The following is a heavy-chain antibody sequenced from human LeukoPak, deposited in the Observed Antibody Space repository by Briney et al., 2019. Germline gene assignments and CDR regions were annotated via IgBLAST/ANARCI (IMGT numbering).Heavy chain of an antibody. CDR2: ISYDGSNQ. CDR3: ANLPL. Sequence: ARSLRLSCATSGFTFSNYGMHWVRQAPGKGLEWVAVISYDGSNQYYADSVKGRFTISRDNSKSTLYLQMTSLRPEDAAVYYCANLPLWGQGTLVTVSS. V-gene: IGHV3-30*18. CDR1: GFTFSNYG. J-gene: IGHJ4*02.